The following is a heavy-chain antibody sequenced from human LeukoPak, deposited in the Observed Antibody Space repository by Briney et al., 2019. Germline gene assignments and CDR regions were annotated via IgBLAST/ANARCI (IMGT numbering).Heavy chain of an antibody. V-gene: IGHV4-4*07. CDR3: ARGGEWSYDY. CDR1: DDSINDYY. J-gene: IGHJ4*02. D-gene: IGHD3-3*01. Sequence: PAETLSLTCTVSDDSINDYYWSWIRQPAGKGLEWIGRIYTTGSTNYNPSLKSRVTMSIDMSKNQFSLNLSSVTAADTAVYYCARGGEWSYDYWGQGTLVIVSS. CDR2: IYTTGST.